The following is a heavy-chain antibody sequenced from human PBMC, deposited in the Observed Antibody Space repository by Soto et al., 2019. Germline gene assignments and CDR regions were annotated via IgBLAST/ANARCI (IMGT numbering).Heavy chain of an antibody. V-gene: IGHV4-30-4*01. CDR2: VFHNGLT. D-gene: IGHD2-21*01. CDR3: ARVRTIARVPGARYTWFDP. Sequence: SETRSLTGTVSPGSIRDDDFYWRWVRQPPGRGLDWIAFVFHNGLTYSSPSLSSRVQMSLDTSKNQFFLNLTSPPAPATAVYFCARVRTIARVPGARYTWFDPWGQGILVTVSS. CDR1: PGSIRDDDFY. J-gene: IGHJ5*02.